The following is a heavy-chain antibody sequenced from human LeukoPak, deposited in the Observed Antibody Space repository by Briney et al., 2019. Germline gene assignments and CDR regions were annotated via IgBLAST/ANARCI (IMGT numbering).Heavy chain of an antibody. CDR2: IYYSGST. J-gene: IGHJ5*02. Sequence: PSETLSLTCTVSGGSISSYYWSWIRQPPGKGLEWIGYIYYSGSTNYNPSLKSRVTISVDTSKNQFSLKLSSVTAADTAVYYCARKDYSWFDPWGQGTLVTVSS. CDR3: ARKDYSWFDP. CDR1: GGSISSYY. V-gene: IGHV4-59*01. D-gene: IGHD3/OR15-3a*01.